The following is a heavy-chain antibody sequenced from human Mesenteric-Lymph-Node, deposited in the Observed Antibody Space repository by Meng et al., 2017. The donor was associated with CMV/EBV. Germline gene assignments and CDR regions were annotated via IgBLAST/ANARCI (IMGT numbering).Heavy chain of an antibody. CDR3: ARVGSYESSGYYYYGMDV. CDR1: GYTFTSYG. D-gene: IGHD3-22*01. CDR2: ISAYNGNT. Sequence: ASVKVSCKASGYTFTSYGISWVRQAPGQGLEWMGWISAYNGNTNYAQNLQGRVTLTTDTSTRTAYMELRSLRSGDTAVYYCARVGSYESSGYYYYGMDVWGQGTTVTVSS. V-gene: IGHV1-18*01. J-gene: IGHJ6*02.